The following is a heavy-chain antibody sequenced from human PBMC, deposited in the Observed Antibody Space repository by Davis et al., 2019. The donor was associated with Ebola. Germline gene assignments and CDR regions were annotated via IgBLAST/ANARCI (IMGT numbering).Heavy chain of an antibody. Sequence: SETLSLTCSVFGASISSGDYSWSWVRQPPGQGLEWIGYIYHSGRPYYNPSLKSRVTISVDNSRNQFSLKLTSVTAADTAMYYCARDRSRSLYGMDVWGQGTTVTVSS. D-gene: IGHD5/OR15-5a*01. J-gene: IGHJ6*02. CDR3: ARDRSRSLYGMDV. CDR1: GASISSGDYS. V-gene: IGHV4-30-2*01. CDR2: IYHSGRP.